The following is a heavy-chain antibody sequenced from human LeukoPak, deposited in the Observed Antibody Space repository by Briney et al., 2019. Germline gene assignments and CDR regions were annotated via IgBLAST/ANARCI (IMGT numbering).Heavy chain of an antibody. D-gene: IGHD6-19*01. J-gene: IGHJ4*02. CDR2: ISWNSGSI. V-gene: IGHV3-9*01. CDR1: GFTFDDYA. CDR3: AKDRGSGWYYFDC. Sequence: GRSLRLSCAASGFTFDDYAMHWVRQAPGKGLEWVSGISWNSGSIGYADSVKGRFTISRDNAKNSLYLQMNSLRAEDTALYYCAKDRGSGWYYFDCWGQGTLVTVSS.